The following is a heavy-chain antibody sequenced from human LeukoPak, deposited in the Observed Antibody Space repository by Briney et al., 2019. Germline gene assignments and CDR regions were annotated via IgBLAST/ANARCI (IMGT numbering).Heavy chain of an antibody. CDR1: GFTFDDYA. CDR2: ISWNSGSI. Sequence: SLRLSCAASGFTFDDYAMHWVRQAPGKGLEWVSGISWNSGSIGYADSVKGRFTISRDNAKNSLYLQMNSLRAGDTALYYCAKDKYSSSSGLIDYWGQGTLVTVSS. CDR3: AKDKYSSSSGLIDY. D-gene: IGHD6-13*01. V-gene: IGHV3-9*01. J-gene: IGHJ4*02.